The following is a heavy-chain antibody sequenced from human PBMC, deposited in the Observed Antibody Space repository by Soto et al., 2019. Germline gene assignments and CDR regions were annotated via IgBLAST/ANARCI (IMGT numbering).Heavy chain of an antibody. J-gene: IGHJ4*02. CDR2: IKSNTAGGTT. Sequence: EVQLVESGGDLVEPGGSLRLSCAASEFTFTNAWLSWVRQAPGKGLEWVGRIKSNTAGGTTDYAAPVQGRFTISRDESRNTLYLQMNSLKTEVTAVYYCTSLYYGHWGQGTLVTVSS. D-gene: IGHD4-17*01. CDR1: EFTFTNAW. V-gene: IGHV3-15*01. CDR3: TSLYYGH.